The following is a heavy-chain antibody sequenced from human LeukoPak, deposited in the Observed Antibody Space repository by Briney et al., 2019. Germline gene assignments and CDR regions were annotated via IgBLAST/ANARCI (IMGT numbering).Heavy chain of an antibody. CDR2: VHYTGST. CDR1: GGFINSYY. Sequence: PSETLSLTCFVSGGFINSYYWSWIRQPPGKGLEWIGYVHYTGSTNYNPSLKSRVTISVDTSKNQFSLKLSSVTAADTAVYYCARGGYGGNHVGLGYWGQGTLVTVSS. J-gene: IGHJ4*02. CDR3: ARGGYGGNHVGLGY. V-gene: IGHV4-59*01. D-gene: IGHD4-23*01.